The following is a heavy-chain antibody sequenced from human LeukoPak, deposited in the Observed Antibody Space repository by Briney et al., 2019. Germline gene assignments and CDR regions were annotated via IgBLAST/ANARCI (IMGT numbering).Heavy chain of an antibody. CDR2: ISGSGGST. V-gene: IGHV3-23*01. D-gene: IGHD4-23*01. Sequence: GGSLRLSCAASGFTFSDYYMSWIRQAPGKGLEWVSAISGSGGSTYYADSVKGRFTISRDNSKNTLYLQMNSLRAEDTAVYYCAKTPYGGTPDDDYWGQRTLVTVSS. J-gene: IGHJ4*02. CDR1: GFTFSDYY. CDR3: AKTPYGGTPDDDY.